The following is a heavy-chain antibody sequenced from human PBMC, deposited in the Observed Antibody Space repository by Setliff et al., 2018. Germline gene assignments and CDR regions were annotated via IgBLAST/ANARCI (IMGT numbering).Heavy chain of an antibody. CDR2: LYTSGST. CDR1: GGSISSGSYY. V-gene: IGHV4-61*09. D-gene: IGHD3-3*01. CDR3: AREQSNYDFWSGYYGSYYYYMDV. J-gene: IGHJ6*03. Sequence: KTSETLSLTCTVSGGSISSGSYYWSWIRQPAGKGLEWIGHLYTSGSTNYNPSLKSRVTISVDTSKNQFSLKLSSVTAADTAAYYCAREQSNYDFWSGYYGSYYYYMDVWGKGTTVTVS.